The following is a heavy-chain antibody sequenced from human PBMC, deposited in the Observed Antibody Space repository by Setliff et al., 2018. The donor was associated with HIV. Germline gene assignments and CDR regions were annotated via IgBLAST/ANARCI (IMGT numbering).Heavy chain of an antibody. Sequence: GGSLRLSCAASRFTFNNFGMHWVRQAPGKGLEWVAVIWSDGSNKFYADSVKGRFTISRDNSKNTLYLQMNSLRVEDTAVYYCARDRVVGATLDPLDLWGQGTMVTVSS. CDR3: ARDRVVGATLDPLDL. CDR2: IWSDGSNK. D-gene: IGHD1-26*01. V-gene: IGHV3-33*01. J-gene: IGHJ3*01. CDR1: RFTFNNFG.